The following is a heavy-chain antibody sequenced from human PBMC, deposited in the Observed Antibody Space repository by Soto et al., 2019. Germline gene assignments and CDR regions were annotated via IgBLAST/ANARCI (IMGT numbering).Heavy chain of an antibody. CDR2: IYPGDSDT. CDR1: GYSFTSYW. J-gene: IGHJ4*02. V-gene: IGHV5-51*01. Sequence: GESLKISCKGSGYSFTSYWIGWVRQMPGKGLEWMGIIYPGDSDTRYSPSFQGQVTISADKSISTAYLQWSSLKASDTAMYYCARHSGHDILTGYSYYFDYWGQGTLVTVSS. CDR3: ARHSGHDILTGYSYYFDY. D-gene: IGHD3-9*01.